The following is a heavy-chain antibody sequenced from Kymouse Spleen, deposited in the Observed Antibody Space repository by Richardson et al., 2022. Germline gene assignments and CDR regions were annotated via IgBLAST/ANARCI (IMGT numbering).Heavy chain of an antibody. CDR2: INHSGST. J-gene: IGHJ4*02. Sequence: QVQLQQWGAGLLKPSETLSLTCAVYGGSFSGYYWSWIRQPPGKGLEWIGEINHSGSTNYNPSLKSRVTISVDTSKNQFSLKLSSVTAADTAVYYCARERYNWNDFDYWGQGTLVTVSS. CDR3: ARERYNWNDFDY. V-gene: IGHV4-34*01. D-gene: IGHD1-20*01. CDR1: GGSFSGYY.